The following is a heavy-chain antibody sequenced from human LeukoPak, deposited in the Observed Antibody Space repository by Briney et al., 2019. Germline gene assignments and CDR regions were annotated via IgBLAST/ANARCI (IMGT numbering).Heavy chain of an antibody. D-gene: IGHD5-24*01. CDR3: ARDGDGYRRGY. CDR1: GFTFSSYA. V-gene: IGHV3-23*01. J-gene: IGHJ4*02. CDR2: ISGSGGST. Sequence: EGSLRLSCAASGFTFSSYAMSWVRQAPGKGLEWVSAISGSGGSTYYADSVKGRFTISRDNSKNTLYLQMNSLRADDTALYYCARDGDGYRRGYWGQGTLVTVSS.